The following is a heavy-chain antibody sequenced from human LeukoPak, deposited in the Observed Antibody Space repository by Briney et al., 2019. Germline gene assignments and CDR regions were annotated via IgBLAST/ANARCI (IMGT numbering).Heavy chain of an antibody. D-gene: IGHD4-17*01. J-gene: IGHJ5*02. Sequence: SETLSLTCAVYGGSFSGCYWSWIRQPPGKGLEWIGYIYYSGSTYYNPSLKSRVTISVDTSKNQFSLKLSSVTAADTAVYYCARYDYGKGFDPWGQGTLVTVSS. CDR2: IYYSGST. CDR1: GGSFSGCY. CDR3: ARYDYGKGFDP. V-gene: IGHV4-30-4*08.